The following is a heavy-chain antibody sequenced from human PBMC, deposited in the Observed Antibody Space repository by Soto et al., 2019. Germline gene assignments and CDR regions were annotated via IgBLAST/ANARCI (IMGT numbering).Heavy chain of an antibody. CDR3: AYIAAAGSSNWFDP. CDR2: IIPIFGTA. J-gene: IGHJ5*02. CDR1: SGTFSSYA. D-gene: IGHD6-13*01. V-gene: IGHV1-69*13. Sequence: SAQVSCKDSSGTFSSYAISWVRQAPGQGLEWMGGIIPIFGTANYAQKFQGRVTITADESTSTAYMELSSLRSEDTAVYYCAYIAAAGSSNWFDPWGQGTLVTVSS.